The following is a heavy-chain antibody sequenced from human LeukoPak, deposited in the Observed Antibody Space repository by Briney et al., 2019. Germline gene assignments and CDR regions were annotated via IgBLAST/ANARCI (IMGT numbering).Heavy chain of an antibody. Sequence: QSGGSLRLSCAASGVTVSDNYMSWVRQAPGKGLEWVSLIYSGGSTYYADSVKGRFTISRDNTKGSLFLQLNSLRAEDTAVYYCARDLGYCTNGVCHTRFDYWGQGTLVAVSS. CDR2: IYSGGST. CDR3: ARDLGYCTNGVCHTRFDY. CDR1: GVTVSDNY. D-gene: IGHD2-8*01. J-gene: IGHJ4*02. V-gene: IGHV3-53*01.